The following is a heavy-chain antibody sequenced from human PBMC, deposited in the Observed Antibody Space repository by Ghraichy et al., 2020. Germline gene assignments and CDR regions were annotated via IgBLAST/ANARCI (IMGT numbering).Heavy chain of an antibody. V-gene: IGHV1-3*01. J-gene: IGHJ3*02. Sequence: ASVKVSCKASGYTFTSYAMHWVRQAPGQRLEWMGWINAGNGNTKYSQKFQGRVTITRDTSASTAYMELSSLRSEDTAVYYCARVMYSGSVVLTLPYAFDIWGQGTMVTVSS. CDR2: INAGNGNT. CDR1: GYTFTSYA. CDR3: ARVMYSGSVVLTLPYAFDI. D-gene: IGHD1-26*01.